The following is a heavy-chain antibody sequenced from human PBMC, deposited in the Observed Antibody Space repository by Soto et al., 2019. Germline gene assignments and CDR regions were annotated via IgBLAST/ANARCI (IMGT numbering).Heavy chain of an antibody. V-gene: IGHV3-15*07. J-gene: IGHJ4*02. CDR2: IKSKTDGGKT. D-gene: IGHD6-19*01. Sequence: GGSLRLSCAASGFTFSNAWMNWVRQAPGKGLEWVGRIKSKTDGGKTDYAAPVKGRFTISRDDSKNTLYLQMNSLKTEDTAVYYCTTAEGAVAPYPVGYWGQGTLVTVSS. CDR1: GFTFSNAW. CDR3: TTAEGAVAPYPVGY.